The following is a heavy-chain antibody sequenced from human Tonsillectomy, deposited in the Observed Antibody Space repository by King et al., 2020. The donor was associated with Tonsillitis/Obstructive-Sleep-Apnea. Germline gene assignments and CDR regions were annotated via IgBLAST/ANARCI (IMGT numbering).Heavy chain of an antibody. V-gene: IGHV3-23*04. CDR2: LSENGATI. Sequence: VQLVESGGVLVQPGVSLRLSCAASGLTLSNYAMSWVRQAPGKGLEWVSALSENGATIFYADSVRGRFTISRDNSRNTLYLQMNSLRVEDTAVYYCAKQQATGSKLYDYWGQGTLVTVSS. D-gene: IGHD5-24*01. J-gene: IGHJ4*02. CDR1: GLTLSNYA. CDR3: AKQQATGSKLYDY.